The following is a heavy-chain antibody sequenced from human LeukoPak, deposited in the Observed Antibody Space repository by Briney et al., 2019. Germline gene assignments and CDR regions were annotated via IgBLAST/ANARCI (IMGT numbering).Heavy chain of an antibody. CDR3: ARGNYYDFWSGYLIFDY. CDR1: GYTFTSYD. D-gene: IGHD3-3*01. CDR2: MNPNSGNT. V-gene: IGHV1-8*01. J-gene: IGHJ4*02. Sequence: ASVKVSCKASGYTFTSYDINWVRQATGQGLEWMGWMNPNSGNTGYAQKFQGRVTMTRDTSISTAYMELSSLRSEDTAEYYSARGNYYDFWSGYLIFDYWGQGTLVTVSS.